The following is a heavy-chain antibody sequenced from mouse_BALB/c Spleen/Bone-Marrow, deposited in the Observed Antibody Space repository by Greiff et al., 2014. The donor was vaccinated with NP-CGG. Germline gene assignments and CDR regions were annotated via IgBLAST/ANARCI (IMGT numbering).Heavy chain of an antibody. CDR2: IDPANGNI. CDR1: GFNIKDTY. Sequence: DVQLVESGAELVKPGASVKLSCTASGFNIKDTYMHWVRQRPEQGLEWIGRIDPANGNIKYDPRFQGKAAITADTSSNTAHLQLSSLTSEDAAVYYRVKSITGNYWGQGTTLTVSS. CDR3: VKSITGNY. D-gene: IGHD4-1*01. J-gene: IGHJ2*01. V-gene: IGHV14-3*02.